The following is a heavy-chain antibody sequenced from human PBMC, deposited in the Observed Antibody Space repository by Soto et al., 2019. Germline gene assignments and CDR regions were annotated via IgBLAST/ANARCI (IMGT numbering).Heavy chain of an antibody. J-gene: IGHJ4*02. CDR3: ATDGDCSGGTCFSEGVY. D-gene: IGHD2-15*01. Sequence: EVQLVESGGGLVQPGGSLRLSCAASGFTFSRYWMTWVRQAPGKGLVWVAIINQDGSEENYVDSVKGRFTISRDNAKNSLFLQMNSLTAEDTAVYYCATDGDCSGGTCFSEGVYWGQGTLVTVSS. V-gene: IGHV3-7*01. CDR1: GFTFSRYW. CDR2: INQDGSEE.